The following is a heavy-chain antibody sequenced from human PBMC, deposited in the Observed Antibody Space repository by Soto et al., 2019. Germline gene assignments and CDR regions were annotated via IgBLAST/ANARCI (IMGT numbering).Heavy chain of an antibody. Sequence: GGSLRLSCAASGFTFSSYAMHWVRQAPGKGLEWVAVISYDGSNKYYADSVKGRFTISRDNSKNTLYLQMNSLRAEDTAVYYCARGWRGAISADYYFDYWGQGTLVTVSS. J-gene: IGHJ4*02. CDR3: ARGWRGAISADYYFDY. CDR1: GFTFSSYA. CDR2: ISYDGSNK. V-gene: IGHV3-30-3*01. D-gene: IGHD2-21*01.